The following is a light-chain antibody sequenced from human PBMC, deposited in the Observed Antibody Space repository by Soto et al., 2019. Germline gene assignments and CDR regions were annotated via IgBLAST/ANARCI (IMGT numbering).Light chain of an antibody. CDR1: QSVSSN. CDR2: GAS. J-gene: IGKJ1*01. V-gene: IGKV3-15*01. Sequence: EIVMTQSPATLSVSPGESATLSCRSSQSVSSNLAWYQQKPGQAPRLLIYGASTRATGIPARFSGSGSGTEFTLTISSLQPDDFATYYCQQYSSYSTWTVGPGTQVDIK. CDR3: QQYSSYSTWT.